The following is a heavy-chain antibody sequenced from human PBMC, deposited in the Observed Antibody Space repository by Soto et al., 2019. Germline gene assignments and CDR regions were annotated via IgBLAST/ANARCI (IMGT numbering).Heavy chain of an antibody. CDR3: AHRVNYNSYWDVGWFDP. J-gene: IGHJ5*02. Sequence: QITLKESGPTLLEPTQTLTLTCSFPGFSLTTSGVGVGWLRQAPGKALECLGIIYWDNDRRYNPSLKSRLSITKDTSKNQVVLTMTYMEPVDTAIYFCAHRVNYNSYWDVGWFDPWGQGTLVTVS. D-gene: IGHD2-8*02. CDR1: GFSLTTSGVG. CDR2: IYWDNDR. V-gene: IGHV2-5*02.